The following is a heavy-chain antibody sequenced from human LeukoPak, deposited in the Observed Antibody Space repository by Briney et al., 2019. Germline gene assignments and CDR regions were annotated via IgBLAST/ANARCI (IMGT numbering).Heavy chain of an antibody. CDR2: INAGNGNT. CDR1: GYTFTSCA. Sequence: GASVKVSCKASGYTFTSCAMHWVRQAPGQRLEWMGWINAGNGNTKYSQKFQGRVTITRDTSASTAYMELSSLRSEDTAVYYCARVGYDILTGYYRYGMDVWGKGTTVTVSS. V-gene: IGHV1-3*01. J-gene: IGHJ6*04. D-gene: IGHD3-9*01. CDR3: ARVGYDILTGYYRYGMDV.